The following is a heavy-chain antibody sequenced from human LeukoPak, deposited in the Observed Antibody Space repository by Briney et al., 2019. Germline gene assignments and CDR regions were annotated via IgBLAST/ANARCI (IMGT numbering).Heavy chain of an antibody. CDR3: ARARYGYYDSSGYCDY. CDR2: IYYSGST. CDR1: GGSISSYY. J-gene: IGHJ4*02. D-gene: IGHD3-22*01. Sequence: KPSETLSLTCTVSGGSISSYYWSWTRQPPGKGLEWIGYIYYSGSTNYNPSLKSRVTISVDTSKNQFSLKLSSVTAADTAVYYCARARYGYYDSSGYCDYWGQGTLVTVSS. V-gene: IGHV4-59*01.